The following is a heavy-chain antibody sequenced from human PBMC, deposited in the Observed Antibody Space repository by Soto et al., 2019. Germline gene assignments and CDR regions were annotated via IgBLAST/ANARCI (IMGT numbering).Heavy chain of an antibody. CDR2: INPNSGNI. CDR3: ARGRSSGSYYLLDY. Sequence: ASVKVSCKASGDTFTTYDINWVRQATGNGLEGMGWINPNSGNIGYAQRFQGRVTMTRDTAIRTAYMEVSSLRSDDTSVYSCARGRSSGSYYLLDYWGQGTLVTVSS. V-gene: IGHV1-8*01. J-gene: IGHJ4*02. CDR1: GDTFTTYD. D-gene: IGHD3-10*01.